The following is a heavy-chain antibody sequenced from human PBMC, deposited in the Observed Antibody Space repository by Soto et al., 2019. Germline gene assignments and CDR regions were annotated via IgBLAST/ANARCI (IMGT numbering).Heavy chain of an antibody. CDR3: AKSYYDILTGLVYYHGMDV. D-gene: IGHD3-9*01. V-gene: IGHV3-30*18. Sequence: PGGSLRLSCAASGFTFSSYGMHWVRQAPGKGLEWVAVISYDGSNKYYADSVKGRFTISRDNSKNTLYLQMNSLRAEDTAVYYCAKSYYDILTGLVYYHGMDVWGQGTTVTVSS. CDR2: ISYDGSNK. J-gene: IGHJ6*02. CDR1: GFTFSSYG.